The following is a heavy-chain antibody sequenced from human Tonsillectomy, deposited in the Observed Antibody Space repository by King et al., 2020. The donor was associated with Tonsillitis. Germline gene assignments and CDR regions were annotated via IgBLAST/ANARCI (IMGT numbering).Heavy chain of an antibody. D-gene: IGHD1-1*01. CDR3: ARGWNDVGY. CDR2: SWYDGSNT. Sequence: VQLVESGGGVVQPGRSLRLSCAASGFPFHDYGMHWVRHVPGKGLEWVASSWYDGSNTYYADSVKGRFSISRENSMNTVYLQMNSMRAEDTAMYYCARGWNDVGYWGQGTLVTVSS. J-gene: IGHJ4*02. V-gene: IGHV3-33*01. CDR1: GFPFHDYG.